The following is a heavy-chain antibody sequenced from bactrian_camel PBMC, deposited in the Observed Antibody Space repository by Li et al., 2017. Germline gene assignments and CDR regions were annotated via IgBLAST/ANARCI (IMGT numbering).Heavy chain of an antibody. CDR2: IHTATNP. D-gene: IGHD3*01. V-gene: IGHV3S53*01. CDR1: GFTIGQRC. J-gene: IGHJ4*01. Sequence: HVQLVESGGGSVEAGGTLTLSCVVSGFTIGQRCMAWFRQAAGKEREGVASIHTATNPVYADSVKGRFTISQDYAKNTVDLQMNSLKPEDTARYYCAKGVFAHADGTGHRIRGQGTQVTVS.